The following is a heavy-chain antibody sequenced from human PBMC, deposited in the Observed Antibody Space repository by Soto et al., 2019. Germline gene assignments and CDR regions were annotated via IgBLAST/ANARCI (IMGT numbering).Heavy chain of an antibody. J-gene: IGHJ4*02. CDR2: ISGSGGST. Sequence: GSLRLSCAASGFTFSSYAMSWVRQAPGKGLEWVSAISGSGGSTYYADSVKGRFTISRDNSKNTLYLQMNSLRAEDTAVYYCAKAFPPYYGSGSSYYFTFWGQGTLVTVSS. V-gene: IGHV3-23*01. CDR3: AKAFPPYYGSGSSYYFTF. D-gene: IGHD3-10*01. CDR1: GFTFSSYA.